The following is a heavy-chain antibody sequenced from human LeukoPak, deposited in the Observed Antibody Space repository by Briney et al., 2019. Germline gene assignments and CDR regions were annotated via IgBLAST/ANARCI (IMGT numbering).Heavy chain of an antibody. V-gene: IGHV3-23*01. D-gene: IGHD2-15*01. J-gene: IGHJ4*02. CDR1: GFTCSDYV. Sequence: GGSLRLSCAASGFTCSDYVMIWVRQAPGKGLEWVSGITASGDRTFYGDSVRGRFTMSRDNSKNTVYLQMNSLRVDDTAVYYCARRDIVVVVSASDYWGQGTLVTVSS. CDR3: ARRDIVVVVSASDY. CDR2: ITASGDRT.